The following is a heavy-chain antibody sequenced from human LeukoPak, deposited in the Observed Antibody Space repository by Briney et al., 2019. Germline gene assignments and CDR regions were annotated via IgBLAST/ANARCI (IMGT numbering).Heavy chain of an antibody. CDR1: GFTFSNYG. J-gene: IGHJ4*02. CDR2: IKQDGSEK. V-gene: IGHV3-7*01. D-gene: IGHD1-26*01. Sequence: GGSLRLSCAASGFTFSNYGMSWVRQAPGKGLEWVANIKQDGSEKYYVDSVKGRFTISRDNAKNSLYLQMNSLRAEDTAVYYCASNSGSYPHSDYWGQGTLVTVSS. CDR3: ASNSGSYPHSDY.